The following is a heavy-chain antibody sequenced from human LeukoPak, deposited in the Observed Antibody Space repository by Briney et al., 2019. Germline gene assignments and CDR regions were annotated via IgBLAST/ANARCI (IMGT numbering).Heavy chain of an antibody. V-gene: IGHV5-51*01. Sequence: GESLKISCKGSGYSFTSYWIGWVRQMPGKGLEWMGIIYPGDSDTRYSPSFQGQVTISADKSISTAYLQWSSLKASDTAMYYCARLTSYCGGDCYSHWFDPWGQGTLVTVSS. J-gene: IGHJ5*02. CDR2: IYPGDSDT. D-gene: IGHD2-21*02. CDR1: GYSFTSYW. CDR3: ARLTSYCGGDCYSHWFDP.